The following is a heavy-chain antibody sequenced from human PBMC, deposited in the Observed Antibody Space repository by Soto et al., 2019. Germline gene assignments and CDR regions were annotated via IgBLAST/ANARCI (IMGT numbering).Heavy chain of an antibody. CDR1: GGSISSSSYY. J-gene: IGHJ6*02. Sequence: SETLSLTCTVSGGSISSSSYYWGWIRQPPGKGLEWIGSIYYSGSTYYNPSLKSRVTISVDTSKNQFSLKLSSVTAADTAVYYCAREKGDRSSWYYYYYGMDVWGQGTTVTVSS. CDR3: AREKGDRSSWYYYYYGMDV. CDR2: IYYSGST. V-gene: IGHV4-39*01. D-gene: IGHD6-13*01.